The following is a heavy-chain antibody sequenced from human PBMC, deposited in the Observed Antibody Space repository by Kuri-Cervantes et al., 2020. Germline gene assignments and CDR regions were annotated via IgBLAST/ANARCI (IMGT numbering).Heavy chain of an antibody. CDR2: ISGSSSTI. V-gene: IGHV3-48*01. D-gene: IGHD6-13*01. J-gene: IGHJ6*02. CDR1: GFTFSSYS. Sequence: GESLKISCAASGFTFSSYSMNWVRQAPGKGLEWVSYISGSSSTIYYADSVKGRFTISRDNAKNSLYLQMNSLRAEDTAVYYCAKDQVRQQLDSYGMDVWGQGTTVTVSS. CDR3: AKDQVRQQLDSYGMDV.